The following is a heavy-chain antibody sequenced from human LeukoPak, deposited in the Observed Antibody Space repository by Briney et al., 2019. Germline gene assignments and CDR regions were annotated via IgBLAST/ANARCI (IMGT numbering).Heavy chain of an antibody. CDR1: GGTFSSYA. CDR2: IVPVFGTA. Sequence: SVKVSCKASGGTFSSYAINWVRQAPGQGLEWMGGIVPVFGTAKSAQNFQGRVTITADKSTSTAYMELSSLRAEDTALYYCATRHNNWNDEGFDYWGQGTLVTVSS. CDR3: ATRHNNWNDEGFDY. V-gene: IGHV1-69*06. J-gene: IGHJ4*02. D-gene: IGHD1-20*01.